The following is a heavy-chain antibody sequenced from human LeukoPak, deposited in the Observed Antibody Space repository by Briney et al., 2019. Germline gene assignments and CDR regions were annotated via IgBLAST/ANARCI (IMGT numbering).Heavy chain of an antibody. V-gene: IGHV1-46*01. J-gene: IGHJ4*02. D-gene: IGHD6-19*01. Sequence: ASVKVSCKASGYTFTSYYMHWVRQAPGQGLEWMGIINPSGGSTSYAQKFQGRVTITADTATSTAYMELSSLRSDDTAVYSCARGSRSGWYYFDYWGQGTLVTVSS. CDR1: GYTFTSYY. CDR2: INPSGGST. CDR3: ARGSRSGWYYFDY.